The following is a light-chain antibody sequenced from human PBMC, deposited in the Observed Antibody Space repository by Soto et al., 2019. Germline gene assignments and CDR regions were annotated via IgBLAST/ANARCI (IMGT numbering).Light chain of an antibody. CDR3: QVWASTAEFFV. V-gene: IGLV3-21*02. CDR1: KIGSKI. Sequence: SYELTQPPSVSVAPGQTAKMTCGGDKIGSKIVHWYKQRPGQAPVAVVFDATDRPSGIPDRISASRSGDTATLTISRVDAGDEADYYCQVWASTAEFFVFGFATKVTVL. CDR2: DAT. J-gene: IGLJ1*01.